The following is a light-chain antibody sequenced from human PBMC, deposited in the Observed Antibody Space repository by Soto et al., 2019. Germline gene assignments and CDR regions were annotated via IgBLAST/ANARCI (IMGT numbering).Light chain of an antibody. CDR3: SSYTSSRTDV. CDR1: NSDVGSYNY. V-gene: IGLV2-14*03. Sequence: QSMLTQPASVSGSPGQSITISCTGTNSDVGSYNYVSWHQQHPGKAPKLMIYNVYDRPSGISNRFSGCKSGNTASLTISGLQGEDEAEYYCSSYTSSRTDVFGPGTKVTVL. CDR2: NVY. J-gene: IGLJ1*01.